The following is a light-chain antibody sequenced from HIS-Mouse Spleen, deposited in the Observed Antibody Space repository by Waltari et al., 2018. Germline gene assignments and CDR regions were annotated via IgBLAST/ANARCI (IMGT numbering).Light chain of an antibody. J-gene: IGKJ4*01. CDR1: QSVLYSSNNKNY. Sequence: DIVMTQSPDSLAVSLGERATINCKSSQSVLYSSNNKNYLAWYQQKPGQPSTLLISWASTRETGVPDRVCCNWAGTDVTLTINSHQAEDLAVYYCQQYSITPTCGVGTKV. V-gene: IGKV4-1*01. CDR2: WAS. CDR3: QQYSITPT.